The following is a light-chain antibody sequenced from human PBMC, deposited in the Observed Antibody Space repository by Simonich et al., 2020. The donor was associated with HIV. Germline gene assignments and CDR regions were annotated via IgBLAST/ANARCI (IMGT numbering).Light chain of an antibody. CDR2: WAS. CDR1: QSVLYSSNNKNY. CDR3: QQDYSTPLIT. Sequence: DIVMTQSPASLAVSLGERATINCKSSQSVLYSSNNKNYLAWYQQKPGQPPKLLIYWASTRESGVPDRFSGSGSGTDFTLTISSLQAEDVAVYYCQQDYSTPLITFGQGTRLEIK. J-gene: IGKJ5*01. V-gene: IGKV4-1*01.